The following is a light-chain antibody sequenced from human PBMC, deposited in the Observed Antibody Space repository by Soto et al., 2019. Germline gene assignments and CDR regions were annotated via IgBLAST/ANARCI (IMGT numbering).Light chain of an antibody. CDR3: TSFTSSSTWV. Sequence: QSALNQAASVSGSPGQSISISCTGTSSDVGGYNYVSWFQQHPGKAPKLKIYEVSNRPSGVSNRFSGSKSGYTASLTISELQAEDEADYYCTSFTSSSTWVFGGGTK. J-gene: IGLJ3*02. V-gene: IGLV2-14*03. CDR1: SSDVGGYNY. CDR2: EVS.